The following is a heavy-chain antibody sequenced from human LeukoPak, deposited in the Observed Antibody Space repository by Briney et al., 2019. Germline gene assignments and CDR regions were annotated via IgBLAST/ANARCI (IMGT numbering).Heavy chain of an antibody. CDR2: IYSDGST. Sequence: GGSLRLSCAASGFTVSSNYMSWVRQAPGKGLEWVSIIYSDGSTYYADSVKGRFTISRDNSKNTLYLQMNSLRAEDTAVYYCATINYGYSSSWQPFDYWGQGTLVTVSS. J-gene: IGHJ4*02. V-gene: IGHV3-66*01. CDR1: GFTVSSNY. D-gene: IGHD6-13*01. CDR3: ATINYGYSSSWQPFDY.